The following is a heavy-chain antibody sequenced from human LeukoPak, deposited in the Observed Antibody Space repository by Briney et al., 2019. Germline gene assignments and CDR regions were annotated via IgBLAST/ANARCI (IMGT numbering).Heavy chain of an antibody. CDR1: GFIFNNYV. CDR2: ISGSGVHT. V-gene: IGHV3-21*01. Sequence: PGGSLRLSCAASGFIFNNYVMNWVRQAPGKGLERVSSISGSGVHTYYADSVKGRFTISRDNAKNSLYLQMNSLRAEDTAVYYCARYCSGGSCYTGDYYFDYWGQGTLVTVSS. D-gene: IGHD2-15*01. J-gene: IGHJ4*02. CDR3: ARYCSGGSCYTGDYYFDY.